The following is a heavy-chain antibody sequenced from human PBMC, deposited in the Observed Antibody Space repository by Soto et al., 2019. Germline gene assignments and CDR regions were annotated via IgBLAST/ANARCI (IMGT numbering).Heavy chain of an antibody. D-gene: IGHD3-10*01. V-gene: IGHV1-8*01. CDR3: AGERSGGGGNWFDP. J-gene: IGHJ5*02. CDR2: MNPNSGNT. CDR1: GYSFTSYD. Sequence: QVQLVQSGAEVKKPGASVKVSCKASGYSFTSYDINWVRQATGQGLEWMGWMNPNSGNTAYAQKCQGRVTMTRNTSISTAYRELSGLRSEDTAVYYCAGERSGGGGNWFDPWGQGTLVTVSS.